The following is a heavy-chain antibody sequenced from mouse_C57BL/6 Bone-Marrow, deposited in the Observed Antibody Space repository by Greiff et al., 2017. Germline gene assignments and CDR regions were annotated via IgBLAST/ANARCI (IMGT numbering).Heavy chain of an antibody. Sequence: EVKLVESGGGLVQPKGSLKLSCAASGFSFNTYAMNWVRQAPGKGLEWVARIRSKSNNYATYYADSGKDRITISRDDSESMLYLHMNNLKTEDTAMYYCVRPLGQGFAYWGQGTLVTVSA. CDR2: IRSKSNNYAT. CDR3: VRPLGQGFAY. CDR1: GFSFNTYA. V-gene: IGHV10-1*01. J-gene: IGHJ3*01. D-gene: IGHD3-3*01.